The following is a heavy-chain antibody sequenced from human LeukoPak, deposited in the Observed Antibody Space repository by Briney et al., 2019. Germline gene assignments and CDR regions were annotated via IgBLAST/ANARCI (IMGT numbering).Heavy chain of an antibody. CDR3: AGRIDTPPLSRNYYYGMDV. Sequence: ASLKVSCKASGYTFTSYYMHWVPQAPGQGLEWMGIINPSGGSTSHAQKLWGRVTMTRDTSTSTAYMWLSSVRSEDTAVYYCAGRIDTPPLSRNYYYGMDVWGQGTTVTVSS. J-gene: IGHJ6*02. CDR1: GYTFTSYY. V-gene: IGHV1-46*04. D-gene: IGHD1-26*01. CDR2: INPSGGST.